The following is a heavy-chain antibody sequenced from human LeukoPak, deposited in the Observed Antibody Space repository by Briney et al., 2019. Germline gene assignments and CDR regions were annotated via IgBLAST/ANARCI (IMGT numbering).Heavy chain of an antibody. CDR2: IYHSGST. Sequence: SETLSLTCTVSGYSTSSGYYWGWIRQPPGKGLEWIGSIYHSGSTYYNPSLKSRVTISVDTSKNQFSLKLSSVTAADTVVYYCARHSLLGIAAAAHWYFDLWGRGTLVTVSS. J-gene: IGHJ2*01. D-gene: IGHD6-13*01. V-gene: IGHV4-38-2*02. CDR3: ARHSLLGIAAAAHWYFDL. CDR1: GYSTSSGYY.